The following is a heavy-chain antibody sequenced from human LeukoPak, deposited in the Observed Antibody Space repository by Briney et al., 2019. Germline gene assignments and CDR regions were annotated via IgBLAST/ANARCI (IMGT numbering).Heavy chain of an antibody. Sequence: GGSLRLSCAASGFTFSNYWMHWVRQAPGKGLEWVAVISYDGSNKYYADSVKGRFTISRDNSKNTLYLQMNSLRAEDTAVYYCARAVDYWGQGTLVTVSS. CDR2: ISYDGSNK. CDR3: ARAVDY. J-gene: IGHJ4*02. CDR1: GFTFSNYW. V-gene: IGHV3-30-3*01.